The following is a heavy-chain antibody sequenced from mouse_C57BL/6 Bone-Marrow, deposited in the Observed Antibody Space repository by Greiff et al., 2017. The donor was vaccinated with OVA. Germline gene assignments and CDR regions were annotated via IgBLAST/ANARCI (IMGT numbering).Heavy chain of an antibody. CDR3: ARCLITTVVADAMDY. CDR2: INPNYGTT. D-gene: IGHD1-1*01. Sequence: VQLKESGPELVKPGASVKISCKASGYSFTDYNMNWVKQSNGKSLEWIGVINPNYGTTSYNQKFKGKATLTVDPSSSTAYMQLNSLTSEDSAVYYCARCLITTVVADAMDYWGQGTSVTVSS. J-gene: IGHJ4*01. V-gene: IGHV1-39*01. CDR1: GYSFTDYN.